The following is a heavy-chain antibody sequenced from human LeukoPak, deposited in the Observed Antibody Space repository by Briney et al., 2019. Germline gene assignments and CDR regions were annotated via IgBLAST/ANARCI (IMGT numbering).Heavy chain of an antibody. J-gene: IGHJ6*03. CDR1: GDSISRHY. Sequence: SETLSLTCTVSGDSISRHYWSWIRQPPGKGLEWIGYSYYSGSTNYNPSLRSRATISIDTSMNHYFLRLTSVTAADTDVYYCARLHADTSLTPYYYYIFVWGKGTTVTVSS. V-gene: IGHV4-59*08. D-gene: IGHD5-18*01. CDR2: SYYSGST. CDR3: ARLHADTSLTPYYYYIFV.